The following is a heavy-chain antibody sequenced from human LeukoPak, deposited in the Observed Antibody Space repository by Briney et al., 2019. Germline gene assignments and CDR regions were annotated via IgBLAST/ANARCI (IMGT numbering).Heavy chain of an antibody. CDR1: GFTFSSYA. Sequence: AGGSLRLSCAASGFTFSSYAMSWVRQAPGKGLEWVSAISGSGGSTYYADSVKGQFTISRDNSKNTLYLQMNSLRAEDTAVYYCAKDLGAYYGSGPDAFDIWGQGTMVTVSS. CDR2: ISGSGGST. J-gene: IGHJ3*02. CDR3: AKDLGAYYGSGPDAFDI. V-gene: IGHV3-23*01. D-gene: IGHD3-10*01.